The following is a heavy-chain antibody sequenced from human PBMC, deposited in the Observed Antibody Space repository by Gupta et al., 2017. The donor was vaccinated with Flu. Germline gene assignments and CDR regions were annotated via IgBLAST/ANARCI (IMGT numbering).Heavy chain of an antibody. V-gene: IGHV1-2*06. Sequence: QVQLVQSGAEAKKPGASVKVSCQASGYTFTGYNLHWVRQTPGQGLEWMGRINPDSGGTNYAQKFRGRVTMTRDTSISTAYMELSSLRSDDTAVYYCARDSSYSSRRPYFDYWGQGTLVTVSS. D-gene: IGHD2-21*01. J-gene: IGHJ4*02. CDR2: INPDSGGT. CDR1: GYTFTGYN. CDR3: ARDSSYSSRRPYFDY.